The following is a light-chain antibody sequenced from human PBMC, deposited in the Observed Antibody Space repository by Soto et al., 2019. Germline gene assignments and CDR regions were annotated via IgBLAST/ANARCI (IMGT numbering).Light chain of an antibody. V-gene: IGKV3-15*01. CDR3: QQYNTWPYT. J-gene: IGKJ2*01. CDR1: QGVSSL. Sequence: VLTQSPATLSVSPGERATLSCRASQGVSSLLAWYQQKPRQAPRLLIYDTSTRTTGVPARFSGSGSGTDFTLTISSLQSADFAIYDCQQYNTWPYTFGQGNKLEIK. CDR2: DTS.